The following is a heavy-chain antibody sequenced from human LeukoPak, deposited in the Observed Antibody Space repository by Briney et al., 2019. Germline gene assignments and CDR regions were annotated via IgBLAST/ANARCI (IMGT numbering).Heavy chain of an antibody. Sequence: GGSLRLSCEASGFSFSSYWMSWVRQAPGKGLEWVANIKPDGSEKYYVDSVKGRFTISRDNAKNSLYLQINSLRGEDTAVYYCARDGGWEVPSFDRWGQGTLVTVSS. CDR3: ARDGGWEVPSFDR. CDR2: IKPDGSEK. D-gene: IGHD1-26*01. CDR1: GFSFSSYW. V-gene: IGHV3-7*01. J-gene: IGHJ4*02.